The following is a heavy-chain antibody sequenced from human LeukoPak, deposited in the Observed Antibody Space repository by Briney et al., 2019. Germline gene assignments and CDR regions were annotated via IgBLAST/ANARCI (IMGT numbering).Heavy chain of an antibody. V-gene: IGHV1-46*01. D-gene: IGHD6-13*01. CDR3: ARESVGYRDAFDI. J-gene: IGHJ3*02. Sequence: GASVKVSCKASGYTFTSYGISWVRQAPGQGLEWMGIINPSGGSTSYAQKFQGRVTMTRDTSTSTVYMELSSLRSEDTAVYYCARESVGYRDAFDIWGQGTMVTVSS. CDR2: INPSGGST. CDR1: GYTFTSYG.